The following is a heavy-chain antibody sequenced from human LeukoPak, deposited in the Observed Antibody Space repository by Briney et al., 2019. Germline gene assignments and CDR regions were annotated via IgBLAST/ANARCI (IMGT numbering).Heavy chain of an antibody. V-gene: IGHV4-39*07. Sequence: SETLSLTCTVSGDSISSSSYYWGWIRQPPGKGLEWIGSMYYSGSTYYNPSLMSRAAMSVDTSKNQFSLELTSVTAADTAVYYCARDTAVAGIHWGQGMLVTVSS. D-gene: IGHD6-19*01. J-gene: IGHJ4*02. CDR1: GDSISSSSYY. CDR2: MYYSGST. CDR3: ARDTAVAGIH.